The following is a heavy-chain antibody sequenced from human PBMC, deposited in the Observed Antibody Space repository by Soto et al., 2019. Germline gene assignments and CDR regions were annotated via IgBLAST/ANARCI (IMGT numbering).Heavy chain of an antibody. D-gene: IGHD3-22*01. J-gene: IGHJ3*02. CDR1: GYSFTCCC. CDR3: ARDLGSGYYSHAFDI. CDR2: INPNSGGT. Sequence: GASGKVSCKASGYSFTCCCMHWLLRSPLQGLDWMGWINPNSGGTNYAQKFQGWVTMTMDTSISTAYMELSRLRSDDTAVYYCARDLGSGYYSHAFDIWGQGTMVTVSS. V-gene: IGHV1-2*04.